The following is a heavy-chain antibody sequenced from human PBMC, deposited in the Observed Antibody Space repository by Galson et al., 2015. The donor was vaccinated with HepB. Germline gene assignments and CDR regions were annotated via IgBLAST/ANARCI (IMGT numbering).Heavy chain of an antibody. J-gene: IGHJ4*02. Sequence: SLRLSCAASGFTFSNAWMSWVRQAPGKGLEWVGRIKSKTDGRTTDYAAPVKGRFTISRDDSKNTLYLQMNSLKTEDTAVYYCTTNTVPKDYWGQGTLVTVSS. V-gene: IGHV3-15*01. CDR3: TTNTVPKDY. D-gene: IGHD2-2*01. CDR2: IKSKTDGRTT. CDR1: GFTFSNAW.